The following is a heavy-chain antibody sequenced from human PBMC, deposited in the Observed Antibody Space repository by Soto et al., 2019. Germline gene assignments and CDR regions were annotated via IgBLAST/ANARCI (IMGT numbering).Heavy chain of an antibody. J-gene: IGHJ4*02. CDR3: GKISTSSPF. Sequence: EVYLVESGGGLVQPGRSLRLSCAASGFTFGDYAMHWVRQVPGKGLEWVSGISWNSGRIGYADSVKGRFTISRDNAKNSLYLQMNSLRIEDTALYYCGKISTSSPFWGQGTLVTVSS. CDR1: GFTFGDYA. D-gene: IGHD6-6*01. CDR2: ISWNSGRI. V-gene: IGHV3-9*01.